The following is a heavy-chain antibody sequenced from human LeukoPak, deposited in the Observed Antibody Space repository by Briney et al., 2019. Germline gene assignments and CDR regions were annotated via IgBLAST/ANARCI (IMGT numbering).Heavy chain of an antibody. D-gene: IGHD1-26*01. CDR3: ARGRAAYSGSYFDY. CDR1: GGSFSGYC. Sequence: SETLSLTCAVYGGSFSGYCWSWIRQPPGKGLEWIGEINHSGSTNYNPSLKSRVTISVDTSKNQFSLKLSSVTAADTAVYYCARGRAAYSGSYFDYWGQGTLVTVSS. J-gene: IGHJ4*02. V-gene: IGHV4-34*01. CDR2: INHSGST.